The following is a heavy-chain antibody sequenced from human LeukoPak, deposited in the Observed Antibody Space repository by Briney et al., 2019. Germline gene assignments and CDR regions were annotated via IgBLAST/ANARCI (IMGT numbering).Heavy chain of an antibody. CDR3: ARSRGSWPAFDI. J-gene: IGHJ3*02. CDR2: ISGSGGST. D-gene: IGHD6-13*01. Sequence: GGSLRLSCAASGFTFSSYAMSWVRQAPGKGLEWVSAISGSGGSTYYADSVKGRFTVSRDNSKNTLYLQMNSLRAEDTAVYYCARSRGSWPAFDIWGQGTMVTVSS. CDR1: GFTFSSYA. V-gene: IGHV3-23*01.